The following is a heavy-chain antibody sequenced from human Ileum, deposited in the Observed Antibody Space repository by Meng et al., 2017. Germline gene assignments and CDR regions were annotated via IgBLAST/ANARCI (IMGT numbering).Heavy chain of an antibody. CDR1: GFTFVSYA. D-gene: IGHD3-10*01. Sequence: GRLVRVGAEVKKPGASVTVSCKASGFTFVSYAIYWVRQAPGQGLEWMGWITAGNGNTKYSQKFQDRVTITRDTSASTAYMELSSLRSEDTAVYYCARDMPYSSGSFDYWGQGTLVTVSS. J-gene: IGHJ4*02. CDR2: ITAGNGNT. CDR3: ARDMPYSSGSFDY. V-gene: IGHV1-3*01.